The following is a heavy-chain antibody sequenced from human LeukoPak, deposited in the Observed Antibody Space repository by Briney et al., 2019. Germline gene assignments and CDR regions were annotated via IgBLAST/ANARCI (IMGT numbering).Heavy chain of an antibody. CDR3: ANMWVAY. CDR1: GFTFSTYW. D-gene: IGHD1-26*01. CDR2: MRRDGNEI. Sequence: GGSLRLSCSASGFTFSTYWMSWVRQAPGKGLEWVANMRRDGNEIYYLDSVKGRFTISRDNSKNTLFLQMNSLRAEDTAVYYCANMWVAYWGQGTLVTVSS. J-gene: IGHJ4*02. V-gene: IGHV3-7*01.